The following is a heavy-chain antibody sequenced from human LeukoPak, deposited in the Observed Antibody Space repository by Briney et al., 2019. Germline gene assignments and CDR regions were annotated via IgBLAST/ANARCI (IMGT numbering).Heavy chain of an antibody. Sequence: RASETLSLTCTVSGGSISSYYWSWIRQPAGKGPEWIGRIYTSGSTNYNPSLKSRVTMSVDTSKNLFSLKLSSVTAADTAVYYCARGSLLWFGELSFDYWGQGTLVTVSS. CDR3: ARGSLLWFGELSFDY. V-gene: IGHV4-4*07. CDR1: GGSISSYY. J-gene: IGHJ4*02. D-gene: IGHD3-10*01. CDR2: IYTSGST.